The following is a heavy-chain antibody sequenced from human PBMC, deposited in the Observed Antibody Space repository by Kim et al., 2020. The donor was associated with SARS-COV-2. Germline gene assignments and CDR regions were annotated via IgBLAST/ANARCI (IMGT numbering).Heavy chain of an antibody. Sequence: GGSLRLSCAASGFTVSSNYMSWVRQAPGKGLEWVSVIYSGGSTYYADSVKGRFTISRHNSKNTLYLQMNSLRAEDTAVYYCARSVIDFWSGYYDYWGQGTLVTVSS. J-gene: IGHJ4*02. CDR1: GFTVSSNY. CDR2: IYSGGST. V-gene: IGHV3-53*04. D-gene: IGHD3-3*01. CDR3: ARSVIDFWSGYYDY.